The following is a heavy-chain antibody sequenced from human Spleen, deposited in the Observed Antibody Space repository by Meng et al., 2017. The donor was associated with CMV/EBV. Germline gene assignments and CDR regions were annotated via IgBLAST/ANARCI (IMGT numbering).Heavy chain of an antibody. CDR1: GFTFSNYS. J-gene: IGHJ6*02. CDR2: ISSSTSYI. Sequence: GESLKISCAASGFTFSNYSMNWVRQAPGKGLEWVSSISSSTSYIYYADSVKGRFTISRDNAKNSLYLQMNSLRAEDTAVYYFARESRGESSYGYGMDVWGQGTTVTVSS. V-gene: IGHV3-21*01. CDR3: ARESRGESSYGYGMDV. D-gene: IGHD5-18*01.